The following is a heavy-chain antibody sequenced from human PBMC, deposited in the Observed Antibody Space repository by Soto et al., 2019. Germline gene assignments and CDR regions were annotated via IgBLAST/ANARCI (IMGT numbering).Heavy chain of an antibody. CDR2: INPSGGST. CDR3: ARENTLWFGELVPPGNWFDP. V-gene: IGHV1-46*01. Sequence: VSVKVSCKASGYTFTSYYMHWVRQAPGQGLEWMGIINPSGGSTSYAQKFQGRVTMTRVTSTSTVYMELSSLRSEETAVYYCARENTLWFGELVPPGNWFDPWGQGTLVTVSS. J-gene: IGHJ5*02. CDR1: GYTFTSYY. D-gene: IGHD3-10*01.